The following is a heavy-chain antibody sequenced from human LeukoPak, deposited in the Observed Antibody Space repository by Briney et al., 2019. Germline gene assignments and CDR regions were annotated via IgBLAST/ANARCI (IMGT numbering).Heavy chain of an antibody. J-gene: IGHJ4*02. CDR1: GGSISSYY. D-gene: IGHD6-19*01. V-gene: IGHV4-59*01. CDR3: ARARMYSSGWYFDY. Sequence: PSETLSLTCTVSGGSISSYYWSWIRQPPGKGLEWIGYISYSGSTNFNPSLKSRVTISVDTSKNQFSLKLSSVTAADTAVYYCARARMYSSGWYFDYWGQGTPVTVSS. CDR2: ISYSGST.